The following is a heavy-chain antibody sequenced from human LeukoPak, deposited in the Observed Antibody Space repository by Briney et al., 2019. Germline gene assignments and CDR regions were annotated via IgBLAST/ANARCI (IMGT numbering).Heavy chain of an antibody. V-gene: IGHV3-21*04. CDR3: AKADFDWSRYYFDY. Sequence: GGSLRLSCVASGFAFSDDSMNWVRQPPGKGLEWVSSISSTSKYIYYADSVKGRFTISRDNAKNSLYLQMNSLRAEDTALYYCAKADFDWSRYYFDYWGQGTLVTVSS. J-gene: IGHJ4*02. D-gene: IGHD3-9*01. CDR1: GFAFSDDS. CDR2: ISSTSKYI.